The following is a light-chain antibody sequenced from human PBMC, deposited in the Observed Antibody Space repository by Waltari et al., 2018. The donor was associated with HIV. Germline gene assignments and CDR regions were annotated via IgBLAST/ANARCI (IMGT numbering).Light chain of an antibody. V-gene: IGKV3-15*01. Sequence: EIVMTQSPATLSVSPGERATLSCRASQSISSNSAWYQQKPGQAPRLLIYGVSTRTTGTPARFSGSGSGTDFTLTISSLQSEDFAVYYCQQFNSWPRTFGPGTKVET. CDR1: QSISSN. CDR2: GVS. J-gene: IGKJ1*01. CDR3: QQFNSWPRT.